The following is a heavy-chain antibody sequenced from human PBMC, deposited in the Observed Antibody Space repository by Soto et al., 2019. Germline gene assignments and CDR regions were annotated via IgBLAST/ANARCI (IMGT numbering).Heavy chain of an antibody. CDR2: IIDSGGST. Sequence: GGSLRLSCAASGFTFSSCAMGWVRQAPGKGLEWVSDIIDSGGSTYYADSVKGRLTISRDNSKSTLYLQMNSLRAEDTALYYCSKERSYYYYYGVDVWGQGTSVTVSS. CDR1: GFTFSSCA. CDR3: SKERSYYYYYGVDV. J-gene: IGHJ6*02. V-gene: IGHV3-23*01.